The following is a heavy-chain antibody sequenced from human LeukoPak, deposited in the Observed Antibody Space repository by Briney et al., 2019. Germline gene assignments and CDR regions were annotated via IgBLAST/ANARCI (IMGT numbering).Heavy chain of an antibody. D-gene: IGHD3-10*01. CDR2: IWYDGSNQ. CDR3: ARGRSITLLRGVAMSDGFDI. Sequence: PGGSLRLSCAASGFTFSHYGMHWVRQAPGKGLEWVAVIWYDGSNQYYTDTVKGRFTISRDNSKNTLYLQMNSLRAEDTAVYYCARGRSITLLRGVAMSDGFDIWGQGAMVTVSS. V-gene: IGHV3-33*01. J-gene: IGHJ3*02. CDR1: GFTFSHYG.